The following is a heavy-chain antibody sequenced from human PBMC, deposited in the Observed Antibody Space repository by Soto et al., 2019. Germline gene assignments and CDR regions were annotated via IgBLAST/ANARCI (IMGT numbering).Heavy chain of an antibody. CDR2: IYHSGST. Sequence: QVQLQESGPGLVKPSGTLSLTCAVSGGSISSSNWWSWVRQPPGKGLEWIGEIYHSGSTNYNPSLSSRVTIPVDKSKNQFSLKLRSVTAADTAVYYWARKYGDYRPDSNWYFDLWGRGTLVTVSS. V-gene: IGHV4-4*02. CDR3: ARKYGDYRPDSNWYFDL. D-gene: IGHD4-17*01. J-gene: IGHJ2*01. CDR1: GGSISSSNW.